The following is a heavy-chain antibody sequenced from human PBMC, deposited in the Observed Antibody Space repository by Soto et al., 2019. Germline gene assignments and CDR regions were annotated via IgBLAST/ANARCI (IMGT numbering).Heavy chain of an antibody. CDR1: GGTFSSYA. Sequence: QVQLGQSGAEVKKPGSSVKVSCKASGGTFSSYAISWVRQAPGQGLEWMGGIIRIFGTANYAQKFQGRVTITADESTSKAYMELSSLRSEDTAVYDCATPSGYPYYYYGMDVWGQGTTDTVSS. D-gene: IGHD5-12*01. CDR3: ATPSGYPYYYYGMDV. CDR2: IIRIFGTA. V-gene: IGHV1-69*01. J-gene: IGHJ6*02.